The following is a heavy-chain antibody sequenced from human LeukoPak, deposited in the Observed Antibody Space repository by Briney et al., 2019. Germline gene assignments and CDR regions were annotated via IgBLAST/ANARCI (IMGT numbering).Heavy chain of an antibody. CDR2: IWYDGSNK. J-gene: IGHJ5*02. D-gene: IGHD2-2*01. CDR1: GFTFSSYG. V-gene: IGHV3-33*01. CDR3: ARGYQSNANWFDP. Sequence: GGSLRLSCAASGFTFSSYGMHWVRQAPGKGLEWVAVIWYDGSNKYYADSVKGRFTISRDNAKNSLYLQMNSLRAEDTAVYYCARGYQSNANWFDPWGQGTLVTVSS.